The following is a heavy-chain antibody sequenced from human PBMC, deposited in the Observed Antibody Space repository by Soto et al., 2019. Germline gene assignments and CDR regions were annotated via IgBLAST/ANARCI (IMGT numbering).Heavy chain of an antibody. Sequence: QVQLQESGPGLVKPSQTLSLTCTVSGGSISSGDYYWSWIRQPPGKGLEWIGYIYYSGSTYYNPSLKSRVTISVDTSKNQFSLKLSSVTAADTAVYYCARGLKNNYYYDSSGYLYWGQGTLVTVSS. CDR1: GGSISSGDYY. D-gene: IGHD3-22*01. J-gene: IGHJ4*02. V-gene: IGHV4-30-4*01. CDR3: ARGLKNNYYYDSSGYLY. CDR2: IYYSGST.